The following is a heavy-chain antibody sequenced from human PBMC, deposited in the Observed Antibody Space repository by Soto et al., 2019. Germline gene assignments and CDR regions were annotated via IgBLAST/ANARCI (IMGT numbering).Heavy chain of an antibody. CDR3: ARDGRDYYDSSGSKPYYFDY. J-gene: IGHJ4*02. D-gene: IGHD3-22*01. V-gene: IGHV4-30-4*01. CDR1: GGSISSGDYY. CDR2: IYYSGST. Sequence: SETLSLTCTVSGGSISSGDYYWSWIRQPPGKGLEWIGYIYYSGSTYYNPSLKSRVTILVDTSKNQFSLKLSSVTAADTAVYYCARDGRDYYDSSGSKPYYFDYWGQGTLVTVSS.